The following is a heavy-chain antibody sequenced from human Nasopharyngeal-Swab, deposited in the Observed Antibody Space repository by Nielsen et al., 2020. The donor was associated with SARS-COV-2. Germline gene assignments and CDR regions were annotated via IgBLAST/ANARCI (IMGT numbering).Heavy chain of an antibody. D-gene: IGHD4-23*01. V-gene: IGHV1-46*01. CDR2: INPSGGST. CDR1: GYTFTSYY. Sequence: ASVKVSCKASGYTFTSYYMHWVRQAPGKGLEWMGIINPSGGSTSYAQKFQGRVTMTRDTSTSTVYMELSSLRSEDTAVYYCARGVVTVVTPYYYGMDVWGQGTTVTVSS. J-gene: IGHJ6*02. CDR3: ARGVVTVVTPYYYGMDV.